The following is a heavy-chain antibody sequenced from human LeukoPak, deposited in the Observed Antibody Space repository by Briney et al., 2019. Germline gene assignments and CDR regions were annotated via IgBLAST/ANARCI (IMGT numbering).Heavy chain of an antibody. CDR2: FDPEDGET. CDR3: ATAYIAAAGNRYFQH. J-gene: IGHJ1*01. V-gene: IGHV1-24*01. Sequence: ASVKVSCKVSGYTLTELSMHWVRQAPGKGLEWMGGFDPEDGETIYAQKFQGRVTMTEDTSTDTAYMELGSLRSEDTAVYYCATAYIAAAGNRYFQHWGQGTLVTVSS. CDR1: GYTLTELS. D-gene: IGHD6-13*01.